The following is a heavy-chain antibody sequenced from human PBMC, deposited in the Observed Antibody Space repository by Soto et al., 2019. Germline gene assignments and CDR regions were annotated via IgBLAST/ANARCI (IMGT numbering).Heavy chain of an antibody. J-gene: IGHJ5*02. CDR2: INPSGGST. CDR3: ARGKVKGAPYPNWFDP. D-gene: IGHD3-22*01. Sequence: ASVKVSCKASRYTFTSYYMHWVRQAPGQGLEWMGIINPSGGSTSYAQKFQGRVTMTRDTSTSTVYMELSSLRSEDTAVYYCARGKVKGAPYPNWFDPWGQGTLVTVSS. V-gene: IGHV1-46*01. CDR1: RYTFTSYY.